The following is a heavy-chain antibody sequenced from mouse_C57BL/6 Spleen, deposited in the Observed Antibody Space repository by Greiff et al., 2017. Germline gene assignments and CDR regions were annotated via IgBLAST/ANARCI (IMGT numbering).Heavy chain of an antibody. Sequence: QVQLQQPGAELVRPGSSVKLSCKASGYTFTSYWMHWVKQRPIQGLEWIGNIDPSDSETHYNQKFKDKATLTVDKSSSTAYMQLSSLTSEDSAVYYYARRSTMVTTGFDYWGQGTTLTVSS. V-gene: IGHV1-52*01. D-gene: IGHD2-2*01. CDR2: IDPSDSET. CDR3: ARRSTMVTTGFDY. CDR1: GYTFTSYW. J-gene: IGHJ2*01.